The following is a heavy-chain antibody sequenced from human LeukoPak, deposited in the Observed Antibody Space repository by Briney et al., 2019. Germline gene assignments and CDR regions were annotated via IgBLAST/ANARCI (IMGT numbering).Heavy chain of an antibody. CDR3: AKDPNGDYIGAFDI. CDR1: GFTVSSNY. J-gene: IGHJ3*02. CDR2: ISGSGT. V-gene: IGHV3-23*01. Sequence: PGGSLRLSCAASGFTVSSNYVSWVRQAPGKELEWVSSISGSGTQYAASVQGRFTISRDNSKNTLYLQMNSLRAEDTAVYYCAKDPNGDYIGAFDIWGQGTMVTVSS. D-gene: IGHD4-17*01.